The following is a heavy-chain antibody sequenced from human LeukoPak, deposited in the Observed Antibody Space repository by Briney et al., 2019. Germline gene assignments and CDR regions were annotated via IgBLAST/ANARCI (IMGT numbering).Heavy chain of an antibody. CDR1: GFTFSNYA. V-gene: IGHV3-23*01. J-gene: IGHJ4*02. CDR3: AKGSGSYLSPLYYFDY. Sequence: PGGSLRLSCAASGFTFSNYAMSWVRQAPGKGLEWVSSMSGGGDYIHYADSVKGRFTISRDNSKNTLYLQMNSLRAEDTAVYYCAKGSGSYLSPLYYFDYWGQGTLVTVSS. CDR2: MSGGGDYI. D-gene: IGHD1-26*01.